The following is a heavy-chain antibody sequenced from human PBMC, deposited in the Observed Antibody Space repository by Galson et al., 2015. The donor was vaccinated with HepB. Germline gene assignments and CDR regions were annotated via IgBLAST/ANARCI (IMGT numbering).Heavy chain of an antibody. CDR3: AGAYSSGWYDC. J-gene: IGHJ5*01. V-gene: IGHV3-33*01. CDR2: IWYDGSKE. Sequence: SLRLSCAASGFSFSSYGMHWVRQAPGKGLEWVAVIWYDGSKEYYADSVKDRFTISRDNSNNTLYLQMNSLRAEDTAVYFCAGAYSSGWYDCWGQGTLVTVSS. D-gene: IGHD3-22*01. CDR1: GFSFSSYG.